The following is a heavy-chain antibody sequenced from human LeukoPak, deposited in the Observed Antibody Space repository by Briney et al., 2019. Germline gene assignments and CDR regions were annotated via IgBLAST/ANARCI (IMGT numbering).Heavy chain of an antibody. V-gene: IGHV3-30*02. CDR1: GLTFSGYG. Sequence: GGSLRLSCAAFGLTFSGYGLHWVRQAPGKGLEWRSFISSNTNTKTYADSVQGRFTITRDNSKNTLFLEMNNLRTEDTAVYFCVRARGDYFHPFVYWGQGTLVTVSS. CDR3: VRARGDYFHPFVY. J-gene: IGHJ4*02. D-gene: IGHD3-9*01. CDR2: ISSNTNTK.